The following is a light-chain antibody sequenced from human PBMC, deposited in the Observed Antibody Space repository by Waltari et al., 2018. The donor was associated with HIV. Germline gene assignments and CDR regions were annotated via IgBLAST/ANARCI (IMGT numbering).Light chain of an antibody. V-gene: IGKV3-20*01. J-gene: IGKJ2*03. CDR3: QQYGSSPRG. CDR1: QSVSSSY. Sequence: EIVLTQSPGTLSLSPGERATLPCRASQSVSSSYLAWYQQKPGQAPRLRIYGASSRATGIPDRFSGSGSGTDFTLTISRLEPEDFAVDYCQQYGSSPRGFGQGTKLEIK. CDR2: GAS.